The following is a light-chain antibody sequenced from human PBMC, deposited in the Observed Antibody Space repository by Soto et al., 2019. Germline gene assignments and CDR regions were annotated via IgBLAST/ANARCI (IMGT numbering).Light chain of an antibody. Sequence: QSVLTQPPSVSGAPGQRVTISCTGSSSNIGAGFHVHWYQQLPGTAPKLLIYGNTIRPSGVPDRFSGSTSGTSASLAITGLQSEDEADYYCAAWDDSLNGVLFGGGTKVTVL. J-gene: IGLJ2*01. V-gene: IGLV1-40*01. CDR2: GNT. CDR3: AAWDDSLNGVL. CDR1: SSNIGAGFH.